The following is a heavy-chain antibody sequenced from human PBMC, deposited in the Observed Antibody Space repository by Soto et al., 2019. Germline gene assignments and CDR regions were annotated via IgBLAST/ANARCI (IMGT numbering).Heavy chain of an antibody. CDR2: ISFDGTTK. CDR1: GFTFTAFG. CDR3: ARHRDGGTYTYIDH. J-gene: IGHJ4*02. Sequence: GGSLRLSCAASGFTFTAFGLHWVRQAPGKGLEWVGLISFDGTTKYFADSVRGRFTISRDNSKNMLFLQLNSLRVEDTAVYYCARHRDGGTYTYIDHWGPGTLVTVSS. D-gene: IGHD3-10*01. V-gene: IGHV3-30-3*01.